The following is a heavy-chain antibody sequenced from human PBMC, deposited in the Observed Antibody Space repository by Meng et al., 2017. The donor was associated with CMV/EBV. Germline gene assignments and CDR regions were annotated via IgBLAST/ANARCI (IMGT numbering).Heavy chain of an antibody. D-gene: IGHD2-2*01. Sequence: SVKVSCKASGGTFSSYTISWVRQAPGQGLEWMGRIIPILGIANYAQKFQGRVTITADKSTSTAYMELSSLRSEDTAVYYCARGAVVVVPAADDAFDIWGQGTMVTVS. V-gene: IGHV1-69*02. CDR1: GGTFSSYT. CDR3: ARGAVVVVPAADDAFDI. J-gene: IGHJ3*02. CDR2: IIPILGIA.